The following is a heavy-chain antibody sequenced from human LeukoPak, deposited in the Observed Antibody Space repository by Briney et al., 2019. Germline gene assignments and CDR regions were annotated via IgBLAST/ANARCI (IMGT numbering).Heavy chain of an antibody. J-gene: IGHJ3*02. CDR3: ARGGNGYFSNAFDI. V-gene: IGHV4-39*07. Sequence: SETLSLTCTVSGGSIRSSYYYWGWIRQPPGKGLEWIGSIYDSGSTYYNPSLKSRVTISVDTSKNQFSLKLSSVTAADTAVYYCARGGNGYFSNAFDIWGQGTMVTVSS. CDR2: IYDSGST. D-gene: IGHD3-3*01. CDR1: GGSIRSSYYY.